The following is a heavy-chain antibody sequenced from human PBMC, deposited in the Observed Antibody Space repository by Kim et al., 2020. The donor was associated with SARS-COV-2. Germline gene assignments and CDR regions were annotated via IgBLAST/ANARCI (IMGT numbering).Heavy chain of an antibody. CDR1: GGSFSGYY. D-gene: IGHD6-13*01. V-gene: IGHV4-34*01. CDR3: ARARRSSSWYGMDV. Sequence: SETLSLTCAVYGGSFSGYYWSWIRQPPGKGLEWIGEINHSGSTNYNPSLKSRVTISVDTSKNQFSLKLSSVTAADTAVYYCARARRSSSWYGMDVWGQGTTVTVSS. J-gene: IGHJ6*02. CDR2: INHSGST.